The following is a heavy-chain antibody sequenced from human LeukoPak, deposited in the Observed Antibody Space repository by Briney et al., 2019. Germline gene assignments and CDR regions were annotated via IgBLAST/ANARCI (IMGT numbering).Heavy chain of an antibody. D-gene: IGHD2-2*01. Sequence: PGGSLRLSCAASGFTFSSYAMSWVRQAPRKGLEWVSAVSASADSTYYADSVKGRFTISRDNSKNTLFLQMNSLRAEDTAVYYCARRPAIFMDGVYYYSMDIWGQGTTVTVSS. V-gene: IGHV3-23*01. J-gene: IGHJ6*02. CDR3: ARRPAIFMDGVYYYSMDI. CDR1: GFTFSSYA. CDR2: VSASADST.